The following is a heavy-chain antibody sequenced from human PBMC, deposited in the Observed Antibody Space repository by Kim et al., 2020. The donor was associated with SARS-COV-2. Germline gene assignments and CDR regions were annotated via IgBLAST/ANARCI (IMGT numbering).Heavy chain of an antibody. Sequence: GGSLRLSCAASGFTFSSYGMHWVRQAPGKGLEWVAVIWYDGSNKYYADSVKGRFTISRDNSKNTLYLQMNSLRAEDTAVYYCANLHKIMVYAGDAFDIWGQGTMVTVSS. CDR2: IWYDGSNK. CDR1: GFTFSSYG. D-gene: IGHD2-8*01. CDR3: ANLHKIMVYAGDAFDI. V-gene: IGHV3-33*06. J-gene: IGHJ3*02.